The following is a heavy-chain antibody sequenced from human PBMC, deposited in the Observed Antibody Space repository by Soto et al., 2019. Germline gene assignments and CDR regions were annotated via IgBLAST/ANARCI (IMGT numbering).Heavy chain of an antibody. CDR2: INHSGST. D-gene: IGHD5-18*01. Sequence: PSETLSLTCAVYGGSFSGYYWSWIRQPPGKGLEWIGEINHSGSTNYNPSLKSRVTISVDTSKNQFSLKLSSVTAADTAVYYCARVQKRGYSYGYWWFDPWGQGTLVTVSS. CDR1: GGSFSGYY. V-gene: IGHV4-34*01. J-gene: IGHJ5*02. CDR3: ARVQKRGYSYGYWWFDP.